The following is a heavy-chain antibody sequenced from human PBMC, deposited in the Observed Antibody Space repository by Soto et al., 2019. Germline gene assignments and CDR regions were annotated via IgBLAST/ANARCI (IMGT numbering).Heavy chain of an antibody. J-gene: IGHJ4*02. V-gene: IGHV3-23*01. CDR3: AKLGSSSWSPHYYFDY. CDR2: ITDSGDDT. Sequence: PGGSLRLSCAASGFTFNNYAMGWVRQAPGKGLEWVSAITDSGDDTYYIDSVKGRFTISRDNSKSTLYLQMNSLRAEDTAIYYCAKLGSSSWSPHYYFDYWGQGTLVT. CDR1: GFTFNNYA. D-gene: IGHD2-2*01.